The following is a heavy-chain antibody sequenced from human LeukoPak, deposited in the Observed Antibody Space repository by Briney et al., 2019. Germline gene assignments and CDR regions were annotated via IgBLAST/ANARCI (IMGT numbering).Heavy chain of an antibody. V-gene: IGHV1-69*06. Sequence: SVKVSCKASGGTFSSYAISWVRQAPGQGLEWMGGIIPIFGTANYAQKFQGRATITADKSTSTAYMELSSLRSEDTAVYYCASFDRIQLWWDYFDYWGQGTLVTVSS. J-gene: IGHJ4*02. CDR2: IIPIFGTA. CDR3: ASFDRIQLWWDYFDY. CDR1: GGTFSSYA. D-gene: IGHD5-18*01.